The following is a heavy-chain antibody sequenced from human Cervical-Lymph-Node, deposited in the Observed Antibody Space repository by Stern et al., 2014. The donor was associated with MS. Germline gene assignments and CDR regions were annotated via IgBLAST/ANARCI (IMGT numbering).Heavy chain of an antibody. CDR2: IYYTGST. D-gene: IGHD3-10*01. J-gene: IGHJ6*02. CDR1: GDSVSSGNCF. V-gene: IGHV4-61*01. Sequence: QVQLQESGPGLVKPSETLSLTCTVSGDSVSSGNCFWSWLRQPPGEGLEWIGYIYYTGSTNYNPSLKSRVTISSDTSKNQFSLRLSSVTAADTAVYYCARASAYYYGMDVWGQGTPVTVSS. CDR3: ARASAYYYGMDV.